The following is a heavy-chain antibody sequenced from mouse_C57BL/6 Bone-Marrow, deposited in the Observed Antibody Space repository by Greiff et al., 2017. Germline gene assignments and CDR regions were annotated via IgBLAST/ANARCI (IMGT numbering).Heavy chain of an antibody. V-gene: IGHV1-75*01. CDR2: IFPGSGGT. J-gene: IGHJ2*01. Sequence: QVQLKESGPELVKPGASVKISCKASGYTFTDYYINWVKQRPGQGLEWIGWIFPGSGGTYYNEKFKGKATLTVDKSSSTAYMLLSSLTSEDSAAYFGARTNYGRSYRYWGKGTTLTVTA. D-gene: IGHD1-1*01. CDR1: GYTFTDYY. CDR3: ARTNYGRSYRY.